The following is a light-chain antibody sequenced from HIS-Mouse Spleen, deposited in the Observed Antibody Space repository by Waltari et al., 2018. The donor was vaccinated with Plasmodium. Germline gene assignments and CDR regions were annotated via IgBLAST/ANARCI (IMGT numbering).Light chain of an antibody. J-gene: IGLJ3*02. CDR3: YSTDSSGNHRV. Sequence: SYELTQPPSVSVSPGQTARITCPGDAFPKKYAYWYQQTSGQAPVLVIYEDSKRPSGIPERFSGSSSGTMATLTISGAQVEDEADYYCYSTDSSGNHRVFGGGTKLTVL. CDR1: AFPKKY. CDR2: EDS. V-gene: IGLV3-10*01.